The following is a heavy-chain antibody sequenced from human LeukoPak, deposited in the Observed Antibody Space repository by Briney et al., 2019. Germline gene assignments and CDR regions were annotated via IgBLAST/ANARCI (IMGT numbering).Heavy chain of an antibody. V-gene: IGHV1-18*01. J-gene: IGHJ6*02. Sequence: ASVKVSCKASGYTFSSYGITWVRQAPGQGLEWMGWISAYNGDTNYAQKLQGRVTMTTDTSTSTAYMELRSLRSDDTAVYYCARTSSTSCCYYYGMDVWGQGTTVTVSS. D-gene: IGHD2-2*01. CDR3: ARTSSTSCCYYYGMDV. CDR1: GYTFSSYG. CDR2: ISAYNGDT.